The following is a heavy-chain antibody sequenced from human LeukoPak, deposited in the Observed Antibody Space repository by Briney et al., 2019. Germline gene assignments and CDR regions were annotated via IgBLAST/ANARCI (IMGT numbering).Heavy chain of an antibody. J-gene: IGHJ4*02. CDR1: GFTFSSYG. CDR3: AKSILTGYYPTGY. D-gene: IGHD3-9*01. V-gene: IGHV3-30*18. CDR2: ISYDGSNK. Sequence: GGSLRLSCAASGFTFSSYGMHWVRQAPGKGLEWVAVISYDGSNKYYADSVKGRFTISRDNSKNTLYLQMNSLRAEDTAVYYCAKSILTGYYPTGYWGQGTLVTVSS.